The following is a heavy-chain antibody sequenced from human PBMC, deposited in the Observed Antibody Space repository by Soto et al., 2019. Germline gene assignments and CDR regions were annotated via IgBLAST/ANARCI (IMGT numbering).Heavy chain of an antibody. V-gene: IGHV1-69*02. CDR2: INPILSMS. J-gene: IGHJ4*02. CDR1: GDTFTFYS. D-gene: IGHD3-10*01. CDR3: ASSYGSGYRAFDY. Sequence: QVQLVQSGAEVKKPGSSVRVSCKASGDTFTFYSINWVRQAPGLGLEWMGRINPILSMSNYAQRFQGRVTRSADKSTSTAYMGLSSLISEDTSMYYCASSYGSGYRAFDYWGQGALVTVSS.